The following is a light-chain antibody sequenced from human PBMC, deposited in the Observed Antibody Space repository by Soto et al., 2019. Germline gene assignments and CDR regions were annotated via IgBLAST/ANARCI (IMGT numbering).Light chain of an antibody. CDR3: QQRSNWPIT. V-gene: IGKV3-15*01. CDR1: QSVSSN. J-gene: IGKJ5*01. CDR2: GAS. Sequence: EIVMTQSPATLSVSPGERATLSCRASQSVSSNLAWYQQKPGQAPSLLIYGASTRATGIPDRFSGSGSGTDFTLTISSLEPEDFAVYYCQQRSNWPITFGQGARLEIK.